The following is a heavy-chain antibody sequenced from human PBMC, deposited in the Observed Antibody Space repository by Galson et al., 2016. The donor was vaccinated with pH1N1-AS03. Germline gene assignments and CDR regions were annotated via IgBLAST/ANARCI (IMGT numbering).Heavy chain of an antibody. CDR3: ARLLGKAFPRLGRNFGMDV. D-gene: IGHD3-16*01. Sequence: ETLSLTCDVLGGTFSGFFWNWVRQSSGKGLEWIGGVDHSGIITYNPSLRSRLNISLDTSSRQFSLKLTSLTAADTAVYFCARLLGKAFPRLGRNFGMDVWGQGTTVTVSS. CDR1: GGTFSGFF. CDR2: VDHSGII. V-gene: IGHV4-34*01. J-gene: IGHJ6*02.